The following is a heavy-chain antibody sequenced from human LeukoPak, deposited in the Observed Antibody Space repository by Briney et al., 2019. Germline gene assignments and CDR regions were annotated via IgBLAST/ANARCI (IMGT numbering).Heavy chain of an antibody. V-gene: IGHV3-9*01. CDR2: ISWNSGSI. J-gene: IGHJ4*02. CDR1: GFTFDDYA. Sequence: GRSLRLSCAASGFTFDDYAMHWVRQAPGKGLEWVSGISWNSGSIGYADSVKGRFTISRDNSRNTLYLQMNDLRPEDTAVYSCAKQSPYGGRFGVDDDWGRGTLVTVSS. D-gene: IGHD1-26*01. CDR3: AKQSPYGGRFGVDDD.